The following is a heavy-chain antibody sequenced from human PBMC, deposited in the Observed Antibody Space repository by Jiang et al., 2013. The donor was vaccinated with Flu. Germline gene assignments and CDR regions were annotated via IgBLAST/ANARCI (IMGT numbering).Heavy chain of an antibody. CDR2: VYYSGTT. CDR3: ARDQSGGYNWFAP. V-gene: IGHV4-59*01. CDR1: GDSITSYH. Sequence: SGSGLVKPSETLSLTCTVSGDSITSYHWSWIRQPPGKGLEWIGSVYYSGTTNDNPSLKSRVTISVDTSKNQFSLKMSSVTAADTAVYYCARDQSGGYNWFAPWGQGNPGHRLL. J-gene: IGHJ5*02. D-gene: IGHD3-3*01.